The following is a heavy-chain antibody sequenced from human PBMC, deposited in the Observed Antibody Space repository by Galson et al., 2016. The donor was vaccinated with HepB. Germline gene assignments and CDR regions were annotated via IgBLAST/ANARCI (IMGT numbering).Heavy chain of an antibody. V-gene: IGHV1-18*04. CDR3: AREGVCSGGRCYSGFDY. CDR2: ISPYNGNT. CDR1: GYSFTSDG. D-gene: IGHD2-15*01. Sequence: SVKVSCKAYGYSFTSDGISWVRQAPGQGLEWMGWISPYNGNTTYAQKVQGRVTMTTDTSTSTVYMELRSLRSDDTAVYYCAREGVCSGGRCYSGFDYWGQGTLVTVSS. J-gene: IGHJ4*02.